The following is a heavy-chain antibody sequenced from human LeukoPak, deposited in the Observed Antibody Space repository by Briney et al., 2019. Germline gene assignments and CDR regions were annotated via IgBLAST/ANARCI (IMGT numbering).Heavy chain of an antibody. D-gene: IGHD3/OR15-3a*01. V-gene: IGHV4-4*02. CDR3: ATGWTGFRGGALS. J-gene: IGHJ5*02. CDR1: GGSLSSHIW. CDR2: IYHSGST. Sequence: SGTLFHTFAGSGGSLSSHIWWGGVRQPAGKGLEWIGEIYHSGSTNYNPSLKSRVTISVDKSKNQFSLQLSSVTAADTAVYYRATGWTGFRGGALSWGQGTLVTVSS.